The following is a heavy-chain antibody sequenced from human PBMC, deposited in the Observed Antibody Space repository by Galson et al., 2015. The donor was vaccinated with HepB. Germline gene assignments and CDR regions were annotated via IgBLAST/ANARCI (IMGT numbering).Heavy chain of an antibody. J-gene: IGHJ4*02. CDR3: GVYSYGAVGH. Sequence: SLRLSCAASGFTFSNAWMSWVRQGPGKGPEWVGRIKSKRDDGTADHAAPVKGRFTISRDDSKDTLYLQMDSLKTEDTAVYYCGVYSYGAVGHWGQGTLVTVSS. CDR1: GFTFSNAW. CDR2: IKSKRDDGTA. D-gene: IGHD5-18*01. V-gene: IGHV3-15*01.